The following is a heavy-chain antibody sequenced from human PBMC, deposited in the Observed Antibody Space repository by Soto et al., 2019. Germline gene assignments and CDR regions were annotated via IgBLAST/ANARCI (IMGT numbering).Heavy chain of an antibody. CDR3: ARVPTIFGVVTTYNGMDV. Sequence: GSLRLSSAASGFTFSSYWMSWVRQATGKGLEWVANIKQDGSEKYYVDSVKGRCTISRDNSKNTVYLQMNSLRAEDTAVYYCARVPTIFGVVTTYNGMDVWGQGTTVTVSS. D-gene: IGHD3-3*01. J-gene: IGHJ6*02. CDR2: IKQDGSEK. V-gene: IGHV3-7*03. CDR1: GFTFSSYW.